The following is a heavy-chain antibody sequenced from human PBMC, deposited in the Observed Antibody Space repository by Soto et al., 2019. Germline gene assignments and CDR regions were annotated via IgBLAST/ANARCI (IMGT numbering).Heavy chain of an antibody. CDR1: GGSISSGGYS. D-gene: IGHD3-22*01. V-gene: IGHV4-30-2*01. Sequence: SETLSLTCTVSGGSISSGGYSWSWIRQPPGKGLEWIGYIYHSGSTYYNPSLKSRVTISVDRAKNQFSLKLSSVTAADTAVYYCARVRWRDSSGYYRRYYGMDVWGQGTTVTVSS. CDR3: ARVRWRDSSGYYRRYYGMDV. J-gene: IGHJ6*02. CDR2: IYHSGST.